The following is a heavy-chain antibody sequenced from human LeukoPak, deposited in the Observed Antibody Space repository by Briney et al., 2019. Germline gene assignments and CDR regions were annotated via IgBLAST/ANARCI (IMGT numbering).Heavy chain of an antibody. V-gene: IGHV3-21*01. J-gene: IGHJ4*02. CDR3: ARDRVGSIAAAGTVDY. D-gene: IGHD6-13*01. CDR1: GFTFSSYS. Sequence: GGSLRLSCAASGFTFSSYSMNWVRQAPGKGLEWVSSISSSSSYMYYADSVKGRFTISRDNAKNSLYLQMNSLRAEDTAVYYCARDRVGSIAAAGTVDYWGQGTLVTVSS. CDR2: ISSSSSYM.